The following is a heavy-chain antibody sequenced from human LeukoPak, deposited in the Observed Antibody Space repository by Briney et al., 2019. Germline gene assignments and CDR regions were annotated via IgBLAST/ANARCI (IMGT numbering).Heavy chain of an antibody. Sequence: ASVKVSCKASGYTFTSYDINWVRQATGQGLEWMGWMNPNSGNTGYAQKFQGRVTITRNTSISTAYMELSSLRSEDTAVYYCARNNYDFWSGYTVVDYWGQGTLVTVSS. CDR3: ARNNYDFWSGYTVVDY. CDR2: MNPNSGNT. J-gene: IGHJ4*02. CDR1: GYTFTSYD. D-gene: IGHD3-3*01. V-gene: IGHV1-8*03.